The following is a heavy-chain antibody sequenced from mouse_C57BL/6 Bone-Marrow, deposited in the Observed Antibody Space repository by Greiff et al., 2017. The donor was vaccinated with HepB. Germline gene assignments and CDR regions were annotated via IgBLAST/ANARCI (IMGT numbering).Heavy chain of an antibody. Sequence: QVQLQQPGAELVRPGSSVKLSCKASGYTFTSYWMHWVKQRPIQGLEWIGNIDPSDSETHYNQKFKDKATLTVDKSSSTAYMQLSSLTSEDSAVYYCATYGSSLAWCAYWGQGTLVTVSA. V-gene: IGHV1-52*01. CDR3: ATYGSSLAWCAY. D-gene: IGHD1-1*01. CDR1: GYTFTSYW. J-gene: IGHJ3*01. CDR2: IDPSDSET.